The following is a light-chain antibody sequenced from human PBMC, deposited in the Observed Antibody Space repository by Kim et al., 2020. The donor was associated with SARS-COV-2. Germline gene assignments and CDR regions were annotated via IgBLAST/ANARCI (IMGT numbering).Light chain of an antibody. CDR2: DIS. V-gene: IGKV3D-20*01. CDR1: QTVSNIF. J-gene: IGKJ1*01. CDR3: QQYGSSPWT. Sequence: EIVLTQSPATLSLSPGEEATLSCGGSQTVSNIFLAWYQQKPGLAPRLLIYDISNRATGIPDRFSGSGSGTDFTLTISRLEPEDFAVYYCQQYGSSPWTFGQGTKVDIK.